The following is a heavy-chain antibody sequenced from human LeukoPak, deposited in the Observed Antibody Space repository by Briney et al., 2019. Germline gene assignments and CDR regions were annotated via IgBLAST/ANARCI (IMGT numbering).Heavy chain of an antibody. CDR1: GYTFTSYY. CDR3: ARCPLDVGGEYYFDY. CDR2: INPSGGST. V-gene: IGHV1-46*01. J-gene: IGHJ4*02. D-gene: IGHD1-26*01. Sequence: GASVKVSCKASGYTFTSYYMHWVRQAPGQGLEWMGIINPSGGSTSYAQKFQGRVTMTRDTSTSTVYMGLSSLRSEDTAVYYCARCPLDVGGEYYFDYWGQGTLVTVSS.